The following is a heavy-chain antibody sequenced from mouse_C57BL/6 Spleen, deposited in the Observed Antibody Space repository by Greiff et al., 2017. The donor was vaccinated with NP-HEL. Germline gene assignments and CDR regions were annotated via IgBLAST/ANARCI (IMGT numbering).Heavy chain of an antibody. Sequence: EVQLVESGPGLVKPSQSLSLTCSVTGYSITSGYYWNWIRQFPGNKLEWMGYISYDGSNNYNPSLKNRISITRDTSKNQFFLKLNSVTTEDTATYYCARGDYRDYFDYWGQGTTLTVSS. J-gene: IGHJ2*01. V-gene: IGHV3-6*01. CDR2: ISYDGSN. CDR1: GYSITSGYY. D-gene: IGHD2-14*01. CDR3: ARGDYRDYFDY.